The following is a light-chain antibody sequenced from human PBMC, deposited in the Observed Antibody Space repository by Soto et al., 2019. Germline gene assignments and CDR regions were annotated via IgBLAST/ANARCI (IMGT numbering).Light chain of an antibody. CDR2: GAS. Sequence: EIVLTQSPGTLSLSPGERATRSCRASQSVSSSYLSWYHQKPGQAPRLLIYGASSRATGIPDRFSGSGSGRDFTLTISRLEPEDFAVYYCQKYGSSPPITFGQGTRLEIK. CDR1: QSVSSSY. V-gene: IGKV3-20*01. J-gene: IGKJ5*01. CDR3: QKYGSSPPIT.